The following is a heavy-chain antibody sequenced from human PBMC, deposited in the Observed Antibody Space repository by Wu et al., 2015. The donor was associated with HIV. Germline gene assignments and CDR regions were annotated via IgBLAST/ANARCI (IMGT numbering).Heavy chain of an antibody. V-gene: IGHV1-2*02. D-gene: IGHD2-2*01. Sequence: QVQLVQSGAEVKKPGASVQLFCNSSRHTFSGYYIHWVRQAPGQGLEWMGWISANNGDTNYALKFQGRVTITTDESTSTAYMELSSLRSEDTAVYYCARDGTYCSSTSCSAHYYGMDVWGQGTTVTVSS. J-gene: IGHJ6*02. CDR3: ARDGTYCSSTSCSAHYYGMDV. CDR2: ISANNGDT. CDR1: RHTFSGYY.